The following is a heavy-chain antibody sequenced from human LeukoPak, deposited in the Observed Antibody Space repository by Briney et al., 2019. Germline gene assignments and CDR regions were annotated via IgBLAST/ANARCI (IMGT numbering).Heavy chain of an antibody. V-gene: IGHV3-30-3*01. CDR2: ISYDGSNK. CDR3: ARESPALGGGLDY. J-gene: IGHJ4*02. CDR1: GFTFSSYA. D-gene: IGHD2-15*01. Sequence: GRSLRLSCAASGFTFSSYAMHWVRQAPGKGLEWVAVISYDGSNKYYADSVKGRFTISRDNSKNTLYLQMNSLRAEDTAVYYCARESPALGGGLDYWGQGTLVTVSS.